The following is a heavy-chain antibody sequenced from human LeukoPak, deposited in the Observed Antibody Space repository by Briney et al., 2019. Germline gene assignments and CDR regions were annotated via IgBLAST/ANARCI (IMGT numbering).Heavy chain of an antibody. CDR3: AKGYSSGWYYFDY. V-gene: IGHV3-23*01. CDR2: ISGSGGST. CDR1: GFTFSSYA. D-gene: IGHD6-19*01. Sequence: PGESLRLTCAASGFTFSSYAMSWVRHAQAQALGLESPISGSGGSTYYADSVKGRFTISRDNSKNTLYLQMNSLRAEDTAVYYCAKGYSSGWYYFDYWGQGTLVTVSS. J-gene: IGHJ4*02.